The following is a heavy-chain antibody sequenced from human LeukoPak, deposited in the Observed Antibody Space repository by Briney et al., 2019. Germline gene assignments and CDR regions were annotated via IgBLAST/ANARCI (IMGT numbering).Heavy chain of an antibody. V-gene: IGHV5-10-1*01. CDR2: IDPSDSYT. J-gene: IGHJ4*02. Sequence: GESLKISCQGFGYSFTSYWISWVRQMPGKGLEWRGRIDPSDSYTNYSPSFQGHVTISAHKSISTADLQWSSLKASDTAIYYSARHGPMTMIVNWGQGTLVTVSS. D-gene: IGHD3-22*01. CDR3: ARHGPMTMIVN. CDR1: GYSFTSYW.